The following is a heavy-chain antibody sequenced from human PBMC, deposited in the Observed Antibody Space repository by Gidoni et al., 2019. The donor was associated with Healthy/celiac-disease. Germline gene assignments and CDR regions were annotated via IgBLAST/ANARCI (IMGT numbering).Heavy chain of an antibody. CDR3: ARGYSSGWYLGPGTYYFDY. CDR2: IYHSGST. V-gene: IGHV4-4*02. J-gene: IGHJ4*02. Sequence: QVQLQESCPGLVKPSVTLSRTCAFSGGSITSSHWWSWVRQPPGKGLEWNGEIYHSGSTNYNPSLKSRVTISVDKSKNQFSLKLSSVTAADTAVYYCARGYSSGWYLGPGTYYFDYWGQGTLVTVSS. CDR1: GGSITSSHW. D-gene: IGHD6-19*01.